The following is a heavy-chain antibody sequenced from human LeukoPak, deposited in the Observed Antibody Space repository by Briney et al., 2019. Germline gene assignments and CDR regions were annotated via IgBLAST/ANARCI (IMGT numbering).Heavy chain of an antibody. J-gene: IGHJ5*02. V-gene: IGHV1-2*02. CDR2: INPNSGGT. D-gene: IGHD7-27*01. CDR1: GYTFTSYG. CDR3: AREGLGIRDWFDP. Sequence: ASVKVSCKASGYTFTSYGISWVRQAPGQGLEWMGWINPNSGGTNYAQKFQGRVTMTRDTSISTAYTELSRLRSDDTAVYYCAREGLGIRDWFDPWGQGTLVTVSS.